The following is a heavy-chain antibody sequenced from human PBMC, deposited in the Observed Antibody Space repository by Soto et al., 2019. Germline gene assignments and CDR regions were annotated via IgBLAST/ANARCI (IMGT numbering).Heavy chain of an antibody. Sequence: QPGGSLRLSCAASGFTFSSYAMSWVRQAPGKGLEWVSAISGSGGSTYYADSVKCRFTISRDNSKNTLYLQMNSLRAEDTAVYYCANLFEAIVVVTKAPFDYWGQGTLVTVSS. D-gene: IGHD3-22*01. J-gene: IGHJ4*02. CDR2: ISGSGGST. CDR1: GFTFSSYA. V-gene: IGHV3-23*01. CDR3: ANLFEAIVVVTKAPFDY.